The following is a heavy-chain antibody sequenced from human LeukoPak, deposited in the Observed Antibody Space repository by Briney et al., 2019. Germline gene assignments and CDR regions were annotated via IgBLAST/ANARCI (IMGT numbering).Heavy chain of an antibody. V-gene: IGHV3-7*03. D-gene: IGHD6-13*01. J-gene: IGHJ4*02. CDR1: GFTFSSYW. Sequence: GGSLRLSCAASGFTFSSYWMSWVRQAPGKGLEWVANIKQDGSEKYYVDSVKGRFTISRDDAKNSLYLQMNSLRAEDTALYYCASIVAAAGTWYWGQGTLVTVSS. CDR3: ASIVAAAGTWY. CDR2: IKQDGSEK.